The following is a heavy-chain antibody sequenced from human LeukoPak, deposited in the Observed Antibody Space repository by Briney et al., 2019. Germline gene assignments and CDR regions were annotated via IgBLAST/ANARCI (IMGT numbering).Heavy chain of an antibody. Sequence: PGGSLRLSCSASGFPFSSYAMHWVRQAPGKGLEYVSAISDSGGSTYYAASEKGRFTIFRDNSKHTLLLLMTITRAEDTAVYFCVRGYAIGPYVRDVWGQGTTVTVSS. V-gene: IGHV3-64D*06. D-gene: IGHD5-18*01. CDR1: GFPFSSYA. CDR2: ISDSGGST. CDR3: VRGYAIGPYVRDV. J-gene: IGHJ6*02.